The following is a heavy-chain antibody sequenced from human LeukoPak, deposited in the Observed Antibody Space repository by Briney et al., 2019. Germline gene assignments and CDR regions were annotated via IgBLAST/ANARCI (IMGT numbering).Heavy chain of an antibody. V-gene: IGHV3-23*01. CDR2: ISGSGVTT. CDR1: GFTFSSYA. J-gene: IGHJ1*01. D-gene: IGHD1-26*01. Sequence: GGSLILSCVAFGFTFSSYAMSWVRQSPGKGLEWVSAISGSGVTTHYAGSVKGRFSISRDNSKNTLYLQMNSLRAEDTALYYCAKKVVVGATSPYSDFQDWGQGTLVTVSS. CDR3: AKKVVVGATSPYSDFQD.